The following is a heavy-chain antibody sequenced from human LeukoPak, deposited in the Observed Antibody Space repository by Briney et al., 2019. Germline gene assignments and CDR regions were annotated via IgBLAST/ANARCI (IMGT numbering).Heavy chain of an antibody. CDR3: ARQRAAVYYAGY. Sequence: PSETLSLTCTVSGYSISSGYYWGWIRQPPGKGLEWIGSIYHSGSTYYNPSLKSRVTISVDTSKNQFSLKLSSVTAADTAVYYCARQRAAVYYAGYWGQGTLVTVSS. CDR2: IYHSGST. V-gene: IGHV4-38-2*02. D-gene: IGHD6-13*01. CDR1: GYSISSGYY. J-gene: IGHJ4*02.